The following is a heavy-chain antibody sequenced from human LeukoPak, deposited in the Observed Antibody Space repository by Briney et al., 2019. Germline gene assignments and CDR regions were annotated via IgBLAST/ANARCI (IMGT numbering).Heavy chain of an antibody. V-gene: IGHV4-39*07. CDR1: GGSISSWTYY. J-gene: IGHJ4*02. CDR3: SGERAGTTIDY. Sequence: PSETLSLNCTVSGGSISSWTYYWGWIRQPPGTGLEWIGSIYYSGSTYYNPSLKSRVTISVDTSKNQFSLKLSSVTAADTAVYFCSGERAGTTIDYWGQGTLVTVSS. D-gene: IGHD1-1*01. CDR2: IYYSGST.